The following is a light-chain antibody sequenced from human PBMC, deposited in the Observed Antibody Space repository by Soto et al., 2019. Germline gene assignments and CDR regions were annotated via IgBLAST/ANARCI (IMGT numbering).Light chain of an antibody. V-gene: IGKV3-20*01. J-gene: IGKJ3*01. Sequence: EIVLTQSPGTLSLSPGERATLSCRASQRVSSTYLAWYQQKPGQAPRLLIYGASTRATGIPDRFSGSGSGTDFTLTSSRLEPEDFAVSYCQQSGTCGPGTKVDIK. CDR2: GAS. CDR1: QRVSSTY. CDR3: QQSGT.